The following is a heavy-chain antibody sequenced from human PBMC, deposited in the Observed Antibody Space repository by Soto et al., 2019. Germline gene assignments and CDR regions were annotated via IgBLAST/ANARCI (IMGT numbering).Heavy chain of an antibody. V-gene: IGHV1-8*01. J-gene: IGHJ6*02. CDR1: GYTFTSYD. D-gene: IGHD3-10*01. CDR3: ASGACMMVRGVISYYYYGMDA. CDR2: MNPNSGNT. Sequence: ASVKVSCKASGYTFTSYDINWVRQATGQGLEWMGWMNPNSGNTGYAQKFQGRVTMTRHTSISTAYMELSSLRSEDTSVYYCASGACMMVRGVISYYYYGMDAWGQGTTVTVSS.